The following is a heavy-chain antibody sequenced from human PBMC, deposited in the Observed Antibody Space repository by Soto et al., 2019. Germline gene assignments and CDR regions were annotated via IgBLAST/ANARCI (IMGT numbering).Heavy chain of an antibody. D-gene: IGHD5-12*01. CDR2: TRNKANRYST. CDR1: GFTFSDHY. J-gene: IGHJ4*02. V-gene: IGHV3-72*01. Sequence: EVQLVESGGGLVQPGGSLRLSCAASGFTFSDHYMDWVRQAPGKGLEWVGRTRNKANRYSTEYAASVKGRFTFSRDDSKNSLDLQMNSLKTGDTAVYYCARVGRWLQYFDYWCQGDLVTVSS. CDR3: ARVGRWLQYFDY.